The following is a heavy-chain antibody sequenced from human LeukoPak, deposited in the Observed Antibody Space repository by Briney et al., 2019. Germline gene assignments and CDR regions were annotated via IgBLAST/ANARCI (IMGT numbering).Heavy chain of an antibody. CDR1: GFTFRSYG. D-gene: IGHD5-24*01. CDR3: AKGRGKDGQNLFDY. Sequence: GGSLRLSCAATGFTFRSYGMHWVRQAPGKGLEWVSYIQYDGSNQQYADSVKGRFSISRDSSKNILHLQMNSLRVDDTAVYYCAKGRGKDGQNLFDYWGQGTLITVSS. CDR2: IQYDGSNQ. V-gene: IGHV3-30*02. J-gene: IGHJ4*02.